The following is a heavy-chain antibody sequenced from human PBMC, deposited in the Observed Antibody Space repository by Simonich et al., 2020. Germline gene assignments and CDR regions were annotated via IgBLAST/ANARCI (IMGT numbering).Heavy chain of an antibody. CDR1: GYTFTGYY. V-gene: IGHV1-2*02. Sequence: QVQLVQSGAEVKKPGASVTVSCKASGYTFTGYYMHWVRQAPGQGLEWLGWNNPTSGGTNYAQKCQGRVTTTRDTSIRTAYMELSRLRSDDTAVYYCARGALTGDYYYMDVWGKGTTVTVSS. CDR2: NNPTSGGT. D-gene: IGHD7-27*01. J-gene: IGHJ6*03. CDR3: ARGALTGDYYYMDV.